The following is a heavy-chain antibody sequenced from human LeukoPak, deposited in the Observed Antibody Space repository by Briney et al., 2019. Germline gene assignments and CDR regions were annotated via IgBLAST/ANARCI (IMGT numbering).Heavy chain of an antibody. J-gene: IGHJ6*03. D-gene: IGHD3-9*01. CDR1: GYTFTGYY. CDR3: ARDYYDILTGYQYYYYYYYMDV. V-gene: IGHV1-2*02. CDR2: INPNSGGT. Sequence: ASVKVSCKASGYTFTGYYMHWVRQAPGQGLEWMGWINPNSGGTNYAQKFQGRVTMTRDTSISTAYMELSRLRSDDTAVYYCARDYYDILTGYQYYYYYYYMDVWGKGTTVTVSS.